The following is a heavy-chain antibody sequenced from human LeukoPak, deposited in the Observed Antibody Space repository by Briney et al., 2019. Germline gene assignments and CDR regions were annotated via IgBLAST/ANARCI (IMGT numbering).Heavy chain of an antibody. CDR2: IYYSGST. J-gene: IGHJ3*02. V-gene: IGHV4-59*01. D-gene: IGHD3-22*01. Sequence: SETLSLTCTVSGGSISFYYWSWIRQPPGKGLEWIGYIYYSGSTTYNPSLKSRVTISVDASKTTFSLKLSSVTAADTAMYYCVRSYDTSGYFHAFDIWGQGTEVTVSS. CDR3: VRSYDTSGYFHAFDI. CDR1: GGSISFYY.